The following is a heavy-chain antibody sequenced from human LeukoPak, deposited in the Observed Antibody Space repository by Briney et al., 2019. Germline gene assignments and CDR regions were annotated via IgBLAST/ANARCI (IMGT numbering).Heavy chain of an antibody. D-gene: IGHD2-2*01. V-gene: IGHV3-23*01. CDR1: GFTFSSYA. J-gene: IGHJ4*02. CDR3: AKVRSVVPAATYYLDY. Sequence: GGSLRLSCAASGFTFSSYAMSWVRQAPGKGLEWVSAISGSGGSTYYADSVKGRFTISRDNSKNTLYLQMNSLRAEDTAVYYCAKVRSVVPAATYYLDYWGQGTLVTVSS. CDR2: ISGSGGST.